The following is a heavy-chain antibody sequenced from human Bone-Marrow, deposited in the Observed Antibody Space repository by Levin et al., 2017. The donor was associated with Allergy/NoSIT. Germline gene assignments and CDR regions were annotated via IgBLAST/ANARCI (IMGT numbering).Heavy chain of an antibody. CDR3: AGARF. J-gene: IGHJ4*02. V-gene: IGHV3-21*01. Sequence: PGGSLRLSCAASGFTFTDYVMHWVRQAPGKGLEWISSVSRGTSGFINYADSVKGRFTISRDNTNKSLYLQLNSLRVEDTAVYYCAGARFWGLGALVTVSS. CDR1: GFTFTDYV. CDR2: VSRGTSGFI.